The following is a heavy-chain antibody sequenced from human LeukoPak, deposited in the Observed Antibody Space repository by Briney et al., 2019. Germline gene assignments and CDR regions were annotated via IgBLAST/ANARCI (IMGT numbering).Heavy chain of an antibody. CDR3: ARGVHRWSGSYGYFDY. J-gene: IGHJ4*02. V-gene: IGHV4-34*01. CDR2: INHSGST. D-gene: IGHD1-26*01. CDR1: GGSFSGYY. Sequence: SETLSLTCAVYGGSFSGYYWSWIRQPPGKGLEWIGEINHSGSTNYNPSLKSRVTISVDTSKNQFSLKLSSVTAADTAVYYCARGVHRWSGSYGYFDYWGQGTLVTVSS.